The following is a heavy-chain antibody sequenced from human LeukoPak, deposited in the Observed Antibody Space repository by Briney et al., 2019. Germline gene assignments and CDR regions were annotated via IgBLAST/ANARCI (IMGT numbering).Heavy chain of an antibody. CDR2: IYSGGST. D-gene: IGHD2-15*01. V-gene: IGHV3-66*01. Sequence: GGSLRLSCAASGFTVSSNYMSWDRQAPGKGLEWVSVIYSGGSTYYADSVKGRFTISRDNSKNTLYLQMNSLRAEDTAVYYCASSLVAADFDYWGQGTLVTVSS. CDR3: ASSLVAADFDY. J-gene: IGHJ4*02. CDR1: GFTVSSNY.